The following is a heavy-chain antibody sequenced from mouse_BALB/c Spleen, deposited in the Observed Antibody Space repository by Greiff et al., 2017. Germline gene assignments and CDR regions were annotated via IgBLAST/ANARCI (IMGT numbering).Heavy chain of an antibody. CDR1: GFSLTSYG. V-gene: IGHV2-2*02. CDR2: IWSGGST. D-gene: IGHD2-10*02. J-gene: IGHJ3*01. Sequence: VQLVESGPGLVQPSQSLSITCTVSGFSLTSYGVHWVRQSPGKGLEWLGVIWSGGSTDYNAAFISRLSISKDNSKSQVFFKMNSLQANDTARYYCARSSYGNSLAYWGQGTLVTVSA. CDR3: ARSSYGNSLAY.